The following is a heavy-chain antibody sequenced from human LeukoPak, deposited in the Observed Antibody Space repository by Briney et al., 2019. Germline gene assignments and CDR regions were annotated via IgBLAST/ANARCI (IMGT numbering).Heavy chain of an antibody. Sequence: PSETLSLTCTVSGSSISSYYWTWIRQPPGKGLEWIGYIYYSGSTKYNPSLKSRVTMSVDTSKNRFSLKLSSVTAADTAVYYCARHRGYCSSTSCSYNWFDPWGQGTLVTVSS. V-gene: IGHV4-59*08. J-gene: IGHJ5*02. D-gene: IGHD2-2*03. CDR2: IYYSGST. CDR1: GSSISSYY. CDR3: ARHRGYCSSTSCSYNWFDP.